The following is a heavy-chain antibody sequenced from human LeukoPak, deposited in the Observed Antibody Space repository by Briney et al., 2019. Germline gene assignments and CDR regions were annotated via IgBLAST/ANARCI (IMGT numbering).Heavy chain of an antibody. Sequence: SETLSLTCTVSGGSISSSSYYWGWIRQPPGKGLEWIGRIYTSGSTNYNPSLKSRVTMSVDTSKNQFSLKLSSVTAADTAVYYCARDSGSYPIWGQGTMVTVSS. CDR1: GGSISSSSYY. J-gene: IGHJ3*02. D-gene: IGHD1-26*01. V-gene: IGHV4-39*07. CDR2: IYTSGST. CDR3: ARDSGSYPI.